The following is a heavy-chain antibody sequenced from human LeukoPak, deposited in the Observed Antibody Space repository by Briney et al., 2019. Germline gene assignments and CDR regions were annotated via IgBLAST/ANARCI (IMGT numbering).Heavy chain of an antibody. CDR3: ASVYYDFWSGYYLGPHGWFDS. CDR1: GYSISSGYY. CDR2: IYHSGST. D-gene: IGHD3-3*01. Sequence: SETLSLTCTVSGYSISSGYYWGWIRQPPGKGLEWIGSIYHSGSTYYNPSLKSRVTISVDTSKNQFSLKLSSVPAADTAVYYCASVYYDFWSGYYLGPHGWFDSWGQGTLVTVSS. J-gene: IGHJ5*01. V-gene: IGHV4-38-2*02.